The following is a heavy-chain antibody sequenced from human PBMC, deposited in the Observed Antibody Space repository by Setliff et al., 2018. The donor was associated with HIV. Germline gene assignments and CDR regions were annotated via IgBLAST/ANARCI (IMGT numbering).Heavy chain of an antibody. D-gene: IGHD4-4*01. CDR1: GGSFSGYY. J-gene: IGHJ5*02. CDR3: ARFSNTLNWFDP. CDR2: INHSGST. V-gene: IGHV4-34*01. Sequence: PSETLSLTCAVYGGSFSGYYWSWIRQPPGKGLEWIGEINHSGSTNYNPSLKSRVTISVDTSKNQFSLKLSSVTAADTAVYYCARFSNTLNWFDPWGQGTLVTVSS.